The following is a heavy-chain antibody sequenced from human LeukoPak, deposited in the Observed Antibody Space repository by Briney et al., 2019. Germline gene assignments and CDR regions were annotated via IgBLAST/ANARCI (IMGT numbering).Heavy chain of an antibody. J-gene: IGHJ4*02. CDR2: IYPRDGST. V-gene: IGHV1-46*01. CDR3: ARDQEGFDY. CDR1: GYTFTSNY. Sequence: ASVKVSCKASGYTFTSNYIHWVRQAPGQGLEWMGMIYPRDGSTSYAQKFQGRVTVTRDTSTSTVHMELSGLRSEDTAVYYCARDQEGFDYWGQGTLVTVSP.